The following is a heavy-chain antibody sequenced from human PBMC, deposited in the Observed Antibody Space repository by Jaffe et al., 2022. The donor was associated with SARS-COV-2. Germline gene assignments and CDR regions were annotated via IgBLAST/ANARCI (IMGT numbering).Heavy chain of an antibody. Sequence: QVQLQESGPGLVKPSQTLSLTCTVSGGSISSGSYYWSWIRQPAGKGLEWIGRIYTSGSTNYNPSLKSRVTISVDTSKNQFSLKLSSVTAADTAVYYCARAPLGSGWPYFDYWGQGTLVTVSS. CDR1: GGSISSGSYY. CDR2: IYTSGST. J-gene: IGHJ4*02. V-gene: IGHV4-61*02. D-gene: IGHD6-19*01. CDR3: ARAPLGSGWPYFDY.